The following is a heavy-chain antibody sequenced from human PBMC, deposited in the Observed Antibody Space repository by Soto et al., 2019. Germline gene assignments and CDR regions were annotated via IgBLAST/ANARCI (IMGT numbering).Heavy chain of an antibody. V-gene: IGHV4-31*02. Sequence: SETLSLTXTVSGGSISSGGYYWSWIRQHPGKGLEWIGYIYYSGSTYYNPSLKSRVTISVDTSKNQFSLKLSSVTAADTAVYYCARVRNSSSRGLDPWGQGTLVTVSS. CDR1: GGSISSGGYY. CDR2: IYYSGST. J-gene: IGHJ5*02. CDR3: ARVRNSSSRGLDP. D-gene: IGHD6-6*01.